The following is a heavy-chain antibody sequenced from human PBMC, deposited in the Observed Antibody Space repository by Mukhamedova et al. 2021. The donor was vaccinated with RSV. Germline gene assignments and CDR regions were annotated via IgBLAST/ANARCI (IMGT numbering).Heavy chain of an antibody. D-gene: IGHD4-23*01. Sequence: MRPDGGAKYYVDSVKGRFTISRDNAKNSLYLQMDILRAEDTAVYFCVRSPDYGGPMFYFDSWGPGALVAVSS. J-gene: IGHJ4*02. V-gene: IGHV3-7*03. CDR2: MRPDGGAK. CDR3: VRSPDYGGPMFYFDS.